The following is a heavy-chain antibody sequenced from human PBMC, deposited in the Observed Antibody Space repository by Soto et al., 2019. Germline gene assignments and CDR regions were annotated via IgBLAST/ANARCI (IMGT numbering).Heavy chain of an antibody. CDR2: IYDSGST. J-gene: IGHJ4*02. CDR3: AGGQLWSRDFDY. CDR1: GGSLSSYF. Sequence: EPLETLSLTCTVSGGSLSSYFWSWIRQPPGKGLEWVGCIYDSGSTKYNPSLRSRVSLSVDMSKNQFSLRLTSVTAAVTAGYYRAGGQLWSRDFDYWGPGALVTVSS. V-gene: IGHV4-59*01. D-gene: IGHD3-10*01.